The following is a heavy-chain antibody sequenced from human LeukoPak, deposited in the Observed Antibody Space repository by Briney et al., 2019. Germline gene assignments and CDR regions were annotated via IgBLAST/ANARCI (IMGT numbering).Heavy chain of an antibody. CDR2: ISSSSSTI. J-gene: IGHJ4*02. D-gene: IGHD3-9*01. Sequence: PGGSLRLSCAASGFTFSSYSMNWVRQAPGKGLEWVSYISSSSSTIYYADSVKGRFTISRDNAKNSLYLQMNSLRAEDTAVYYCARGIGDYDILTGTIYWGQETLVTVSS. CDR1: GFTFSSYS. CDR3: ARGIGDYDILTGTIY. V-gene: IGHV3-48*04.